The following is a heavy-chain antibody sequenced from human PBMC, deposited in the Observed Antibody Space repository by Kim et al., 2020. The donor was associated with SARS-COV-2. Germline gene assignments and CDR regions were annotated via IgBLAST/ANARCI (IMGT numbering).Heavy chain of an antibody. CDR3: ARETAGSGSYDI. J-gene: IGHJ3*02. D-gene: IGHD3-10*01. V-gene: IGHV4-4*02. Sequence: PSLKSRVTISVDKSENQFSLNLRSVTAADTAVYYCARETAGSGSYDIWGQGTMVTVSS.